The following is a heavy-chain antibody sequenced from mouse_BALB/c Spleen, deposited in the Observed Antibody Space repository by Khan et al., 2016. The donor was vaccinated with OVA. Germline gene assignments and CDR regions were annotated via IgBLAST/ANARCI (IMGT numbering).Heavy chain of an antibody. V-gene: IGHV5-6*01. D-gene: IGHD4-1*01. CDR2: MSSGGDYT. CDR3: ASHLTGAFAY. J-gene: IGHJ3*01. Sequence: EVMLVESGGDLVKPGGSLKLSCAASGFTFSSYSMSWVRQIPDKRLEWVATMSSGGDYTYYPDSVKGRFTISRDNAKNTLYLQMSSLKPEDTAIYYCASHLTGAFAYWGQGTLVTVSA. CDR1: GFTFSSYS.